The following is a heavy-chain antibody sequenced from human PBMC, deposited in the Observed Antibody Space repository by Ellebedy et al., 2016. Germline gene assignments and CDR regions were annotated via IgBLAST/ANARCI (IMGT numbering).Heavy chain of an antibody. D-gene: IGHD6-13*01. CDR2: IIPILGMP. V-gene: IGHV1-69*10. Sequence: ASVKVSCKASGYTVDRNSMHWVRQAPGQGLEWMGGIIPILGMPNYAQKFQGRVTITADKSTGTAYMEISSLRSDDTAVYYCARGLAAAGIKGAFDIWGQGTMVTVSS. CDR3: ARGLAAAGIKGAFDI. J-gene: IGHJ3*02. CDR1: GYTVDRNS.